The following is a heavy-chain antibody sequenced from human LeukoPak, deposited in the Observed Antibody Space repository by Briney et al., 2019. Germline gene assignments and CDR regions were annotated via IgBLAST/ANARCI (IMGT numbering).Heavy chain of an antibody. D-gene: IGHD1-26*01. J-gene: IGHJ1*01. Sequence: ASVKVSCKASGYTFTGYYMHWVRQAPGQGLEWMGWINPNSGGTNYAQKFQGRVTMTRDTSISTAYMELSRLRSDDTAVYYCARDAPLYSGSYTVQRWGQGTLVTVSS. CDR1: GYTFTGYY. CDR2: INPNSGGT. CDR3: ARDAPLYSGSYTVQR. V-gene: IGHV1-2*02.